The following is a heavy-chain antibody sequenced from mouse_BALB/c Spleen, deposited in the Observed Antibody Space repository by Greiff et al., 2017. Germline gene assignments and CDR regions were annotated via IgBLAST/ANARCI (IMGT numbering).Heavy chain of an antibody. CDR1: GYSITSDYA. Sequence: EVKLVESGPGLVKPSQSLSLTCTVTGYSITSDYAWNWIRQFPGNKLEWMGYISYSGSTSYNPSLKRRISITRDTSKNQFFLQLNSVTTEDTATYYCARSGQLGRYFDVWGAGTTVTVSS. J-gene: IGHJ1*01. V-gene: IGHV3-2*02. CDR3: ARSGQLGRYFDV. D-gene: IGHD4-1*02. CDR2: ISYSGST.